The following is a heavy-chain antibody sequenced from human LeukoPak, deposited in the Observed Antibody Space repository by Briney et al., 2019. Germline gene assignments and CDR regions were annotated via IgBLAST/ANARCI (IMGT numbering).Heavy chain of an antibody. CDR2: ISYDGSNK. J-gene: IGHJ5*02. CDR3: ARDPTVRGVPPVFDP. CDR1: GFTFSSYA. D-gene: IGHD3-10*01. V-gene: IGHV3-30-3*01. Sequence: GRSLRLSCAASGFTFSSYAMHWVRQAPGKGLEWVAVISYDGSNKYYADSVKGRFTISRDNSKNTLYLQMNSLRAEDTAVYYCARDPTVRGVPPVFDPWGQGTLVTVSS.